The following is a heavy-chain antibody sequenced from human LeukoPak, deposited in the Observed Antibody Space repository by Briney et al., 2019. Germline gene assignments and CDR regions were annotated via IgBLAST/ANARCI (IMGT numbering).Heavy chain of an antibody. D-gene: IGHD2-2*01. CDR3: ARVAQMPRLFDY. J-gene: IGHJ4*02. CDR1: GGTFSSYA. CDR2: IIPIFGTA. Sequence: SVKVSCKASGGTFSSYAISWVRQAPGQGLEWMGGIIPIFGTANYAQKFQGRVTITADESTSAAYMELSSLRSEDTAVYYCARVAQMPRLFDYWGQGTLVTVSS. V-gene: IGHV1-69*13.